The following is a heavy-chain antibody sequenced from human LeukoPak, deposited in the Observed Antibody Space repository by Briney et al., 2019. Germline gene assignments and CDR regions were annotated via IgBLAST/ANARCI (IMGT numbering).Heavy chain of an antibody. V-gene: IGHV4-59*08. Sequence: NPSETLSLTCTVSGGSISSYYWSWIRQPPGKGLEWIGYIYYSGSTNYNPSLKSRVTISVDTSKNQFSLKLSSVTAADTAVYYCARQAHIIRYFDWLLYGRFDYYYGMDVWGQGTTVTVSS. CDR1: GGSISSYY. J-gene: IGHJ6*02. CDR2: IYYSGST. D-gene: IGHD3-9*01. CDR3: ARQAHIIRYFDWLLYGRFDYYYGMDV.